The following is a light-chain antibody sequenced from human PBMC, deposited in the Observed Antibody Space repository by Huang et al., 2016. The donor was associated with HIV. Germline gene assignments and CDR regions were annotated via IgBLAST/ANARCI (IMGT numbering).Light chain of an antibody. Sequence: DIVMTQSPAPLSVSPGERAILSCRASQSVITNLAWYQQKPGQSPRLLIYGAYARGTGVPAMFSGSGSGTAFSLTISCLQSEDFAVYYCHQYDKWPQTFGQGTKVEI. CDR3: HQYDKWPQT. CDR2: GAY. J-gene: IGKJ1*01. CDR1: QSVITN. V-gene: IGKV3-15*01.